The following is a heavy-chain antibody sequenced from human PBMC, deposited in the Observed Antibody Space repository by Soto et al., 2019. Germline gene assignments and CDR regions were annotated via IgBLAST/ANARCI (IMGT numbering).Heavy chain of an antibody. CDR3: ARSMRRSGHYDSSGYFDY. CDR2: INPHGGSA. CDR1: RDTFTSYY. D-gene: IGHD3-22*01. V-gene: IGHV1-46*01. J-gene: IGHJ4*02. Sequence: ASVKVSCKAPRDTFTSYYINWVRQAPGQGLEWMGVINPHGGSAAYAQKFKGRVTLTRDTSASTVYMEVSSLTSEDTAVYYCARSMRRSGHYDSSGYFDYWGQGTLVTVSS.